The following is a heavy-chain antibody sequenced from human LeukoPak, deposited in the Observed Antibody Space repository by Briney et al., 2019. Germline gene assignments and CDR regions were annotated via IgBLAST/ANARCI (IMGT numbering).Heavy chain of an antibody. D-gene: IGHD4-11*01. CDR2: IYYSGTT. CDR3: AKGDYSNYEY. V-gene: IGHV4-59*01. J-gene: IGHJ4*02. Sequence: SETLSLICTVSGGSITPSYWSWIRQPPGKGLEWIGYIYYSGTTIYNPSLESRVTISVDTSKNQFSLKVNSVTAADTAVYYCAKGDYSNYEYWGQGTLVTVSS. CDR1: GGSITPSY.